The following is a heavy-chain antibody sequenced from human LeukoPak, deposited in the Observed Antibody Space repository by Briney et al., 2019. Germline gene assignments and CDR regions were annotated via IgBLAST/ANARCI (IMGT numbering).Heavy chain of an antibody. Sequence: SETLSLTCTVSGGSISSYYWSWIRRPPGKGLEWIGYIYYSGSTNYNPSLKSRVTISVDTSKNQFSLKLSSVTAADTAVYYCARKLYDYFDYWGQGTLVTVSS. J-gene: IGHJ4*02. CDR3: ARKLYDYFDY. D-gene: IGHD2-2*02. V-gene: IGHV4-59*01. CDR1: GGSISSYY. CDR2: IYYSGST.